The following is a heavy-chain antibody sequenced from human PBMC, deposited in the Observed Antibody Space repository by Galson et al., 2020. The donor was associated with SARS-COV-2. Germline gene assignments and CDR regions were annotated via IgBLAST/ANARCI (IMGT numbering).Heavy chain of an antibody. D-gene: IGHD5-12*01. V-gene: IGHV3-7*01. CDR1: GFTFSNNW. CDR2: IKQDGSDR. J-gene: IGHJ4*02. CDR3: ARDQDGYNDF. Sequence: PGGSLRLSCAASGFTFSNNWMSWVRQAPGKGLEWVANIKQDGSDRYYVDSVKGRFSISIDNAKNSLFPQMNSLRAEDTAVYYCARDQDGYNDFWGQGTLVTVSS.